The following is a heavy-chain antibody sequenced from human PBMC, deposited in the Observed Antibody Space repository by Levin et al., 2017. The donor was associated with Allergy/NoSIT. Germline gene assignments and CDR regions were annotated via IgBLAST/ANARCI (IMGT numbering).Heavy chain of an antibody. CDR3: ASAPRRGYSYGYVGYY. CDR1: GFTVSSNY. Sequence: GGSLRLSCAASGFTVSSNYMSWVRQAPGKGLEWVSVIYSGGSTYYADSVKGRFTISRDNSKNTLYLQMNSLRAEDTAVYYCASAPRRGYSYGYVGYYWGQGTLVTVSS. D-gene: IGHD5-18*01. CDR2: IYSGGST. V-gene: IGHV3-66*01. J-gene: IGHJ4*02.